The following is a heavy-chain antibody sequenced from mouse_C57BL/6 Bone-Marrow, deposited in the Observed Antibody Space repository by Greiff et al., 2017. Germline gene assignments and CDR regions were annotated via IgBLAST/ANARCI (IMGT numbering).Heavy chain of an antibody. V-gene: IGHV1-22*01. CDR1: GYTFTDYN. J-gene: IGHJ1*03. D-gene: IGHD1-1*01. CDR3: ARTNLLPLVFDV. CDR2: INPNNGGT. Sequence: EVQLQQSGPELVKPGASVKMSCKASGYTFTDYNMHWVKQSHGKSLEWIGYINPNNGGTSYNQKFKGKATLTVNTSSSTAYMELRSLTSEDSAVYDCARTNLLPLVFDVWGTGTTVTVAS.